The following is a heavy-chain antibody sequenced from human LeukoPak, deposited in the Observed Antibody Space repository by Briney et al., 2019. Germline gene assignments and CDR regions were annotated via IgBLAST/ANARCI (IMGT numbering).Heavy chain of an antibody. CDR3: ARETDITPISGYYSFVY. D-gene: IGHD5-12*01. Sequence: PSETLSLTCTVSGGSITGYYWTWIRQPAGKGLEWIGRVSDTGRAYYNPSLERRVTISLDTSNNRFSLKVTSVTAADTAVYYCARETDITPISGYYSFVYWGQGTLVSVSS. CDR1: GGSITGYY. V-gene: IGHV4-4*07. CDR2: VSDTGRA. J-gene: IGHJ4*02.